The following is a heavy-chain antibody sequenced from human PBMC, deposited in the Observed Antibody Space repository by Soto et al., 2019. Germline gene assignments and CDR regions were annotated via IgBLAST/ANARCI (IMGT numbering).Heavy chain of an antibody. J-gene: IGHJ6*02. CDR1: GFSLSTSGVG. CDR2: IYWDDDK. CDR3: AHSGLRYLAWLPTYGMDV. V-gene: IGHV2-5*02. D-gene: IGHD3-9*01. Sequence: QITLKESGPTLVKPTQTLTLTCTFSGFSLSTSGVGVGWIRQPPGKALEWLALIYWDDDKRYSPSLKSRLTIPKDTTKHHVVLTMTNMDPEDTPTYYCAHSGLRYLAWLPTYGMDVWGQGTTVDVSS.